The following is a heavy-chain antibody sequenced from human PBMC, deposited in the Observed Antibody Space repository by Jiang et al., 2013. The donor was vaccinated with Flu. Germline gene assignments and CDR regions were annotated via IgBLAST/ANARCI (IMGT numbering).Heavy chain of an antibody. D-gene: IGHD3-3*01. CDR3: AGVLRWIGLGAFDI. V-gene: IGHV6-1*01. J-gene: IGHJ3*02. Sequence: SQTLSLTCAISGDSVSSNSAAWNWIRQSPSRGLEWLGRTYYRSKWYNDYAVSVKSRITINPDTSKNQFSLQLNSVTPEDTAVYYCAGVLRWIGLGAFDIWGQGTMVTVSS. CDR2: TYYRSKWYN. CDR1: GDSVSSNSAA.